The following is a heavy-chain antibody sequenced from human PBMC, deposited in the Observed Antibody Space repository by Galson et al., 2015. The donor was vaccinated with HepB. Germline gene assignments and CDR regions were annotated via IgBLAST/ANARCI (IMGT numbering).Heavy chain of an antibody. D-gene: IGHD1-26*01. CDR3: ATFPELSPSYYYYGMDV. V-gene: IGHV1-24*01. CDR1: GYTLTELS. CDR2: FDPDDGET. Sequence: SVKVSCKVSGYTLTELSMHWVRQAPGKGLEWMGGFDPDDGETIYAQKFQGRVTMTEDTSTDTAYMELSSLRSEDTAVYYCATFPELSPSYYYYGMDVWGQGTTVTVSS. J-gene: IGHJ6*02.